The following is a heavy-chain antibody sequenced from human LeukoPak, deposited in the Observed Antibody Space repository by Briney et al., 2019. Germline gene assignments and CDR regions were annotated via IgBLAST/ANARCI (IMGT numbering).Heavy chain of an antibody. CDR2: IYYSGST. Sequence: SETLSLTCTVSGGSISSYYWSWIRQHPGKGLEWIGYIYYSGSTNYNPSLKSRVTISVDTSKNQFSLKLSSVTAADTAVYYCARHFITMVRGVIIGWFDPWGQGTLVTVSS. CDR1: GGSISSYY. CDR3: ARHFITMVRGVIIGWFDP. D-gene: IGHD3-10*01. J-gene: IGHJ5*02. V-gene: IGHV4-59*08.